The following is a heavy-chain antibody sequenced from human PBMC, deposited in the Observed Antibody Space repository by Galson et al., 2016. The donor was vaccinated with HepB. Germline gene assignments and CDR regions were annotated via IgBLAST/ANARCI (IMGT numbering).Heavy chain of an antibody. V-gene: IGHV3-53*01. CDR3: ANQNYNSGADY. Sequence: SLRLSCAASGFTFSSYGIHWVRQAPGKGLEWVSLIYSGGDTYYADSVKGRFTLFRDNSKNTLFLQMNSLRAEDTAMYYCANQNYNSGADYWGQGTLVTVSS. CDR2: IYSGGDT. J-gene: IGHJ4*02. CDR1: GFTFSSYG. D-gene: IGHD3-10*01.